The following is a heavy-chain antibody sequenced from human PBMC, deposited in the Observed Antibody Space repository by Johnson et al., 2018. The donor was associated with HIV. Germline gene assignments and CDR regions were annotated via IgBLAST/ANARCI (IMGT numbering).Heavy chain of an antibody. CDR3: ARGGGDDAFDI. D-gene: IGHD3-16*01. CDR1: GFTFSSYD. J-gene: IGHJ3*02. CDR2: ISYDGSNK. V-gene: IGHV3-30-3*01. Sequence: QVQLVESGGGLVQPGGSLRLSCAASGFTFSSYDMHWVRQAPGKGLEWVAVISYDGSNKYYADSVKGRFTISRDNSKNSLYLQMNSLRAEDTAVYYCARGGGDDAFDIWGQGTMVTVSS.